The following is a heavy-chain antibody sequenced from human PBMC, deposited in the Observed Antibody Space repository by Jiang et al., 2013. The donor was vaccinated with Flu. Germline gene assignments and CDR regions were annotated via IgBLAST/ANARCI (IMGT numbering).Heavy chain of an antibody. CDR3: AKDPMVRGVRVYYFDY. V-gene: IGHV3-23*01. Sequence: GRFTISRDNSKNTLYLQMNSLRAEDMAVYYCAKDPMVRGVRVYYFDYWGQGTPVTVSS. J-gene: IGHJ4*02. D-gene: IGHD3-10*01.